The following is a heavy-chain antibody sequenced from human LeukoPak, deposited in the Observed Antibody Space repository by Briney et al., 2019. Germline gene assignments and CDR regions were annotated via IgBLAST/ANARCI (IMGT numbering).Heavy chain of an antibody. CDR2: IIPIFGTA. Sequence: SVKVSCKASGGTFSSYAISWVRQAPGQGLEWMGGIIPIFGTANYAQKLQGRVSMTTDTSTSTAYMDLRSLRSDDTAVYYCARDLRYSSGWSASGMDVWGKGTTVTIPS. CDR3: ARDLRYSSGWSASGMDV. V-gene: IGHV1-69*05. CDR1: GGTFSSYA. D-gene: IGHD6-19*01. J-gene: IGHJ6*03.